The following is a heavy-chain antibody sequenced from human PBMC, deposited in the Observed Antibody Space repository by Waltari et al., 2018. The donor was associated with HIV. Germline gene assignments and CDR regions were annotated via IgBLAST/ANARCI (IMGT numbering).Heavy chain of an antibody. J-gene: IGHJ6*02. CDR2: IRHDGSNK. V-gene: IGHV3-30*02. D-gene: IGHD3-3*01. CDR3: AKELRFLSRYFGMDV. CDR1: EVTFIAYG. Sequence: VQLVESGGGVVQPGGSLGLPLAVSEVTFIAYGIPWVRQAPGKGLEWVAFIRHDGSNKDYADSVKGRFTITRDNPKNTLYLQMNILRAEDTAMYYCAKELRFLSRYFGMDVWGQGTTVTVSS.